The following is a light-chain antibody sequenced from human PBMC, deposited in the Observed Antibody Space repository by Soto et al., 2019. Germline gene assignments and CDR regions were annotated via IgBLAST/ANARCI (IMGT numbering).Light chain of an antibody. Sequence: ETVLAQSPGTLSLSPGDRATLSCRASQSVSSSYLAWYQQKPGQAPGLLIYGASSRATCIPDRFSGSGSGTDFTLTISRPEPEDFAVYYCQQYSRAPWTFGQGTKVEVK. CDR2: GAS. CDR3: QQYSRAPWT. CDR1: QSVSSSY. V-gene: IGKV3-20*01. J-gene: IGKJ1*01.